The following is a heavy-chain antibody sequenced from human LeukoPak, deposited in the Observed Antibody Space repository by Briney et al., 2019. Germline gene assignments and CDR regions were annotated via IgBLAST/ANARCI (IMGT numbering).Heavy chain of an antibody. CDR1: GLTVSSNY. D-gene: IGHD2-15*01. CDR3: ARGSPSYYYYMDV. J-gene: IGHJ6*03. Sequence: GGSLRLSCAASGLTVSSNYMSWVRQAPGKGLEWVSLIYSGFNTYYADSVVGRFTISRDNSKNTLYLQMNSLEAEDTAVYYCARGSPSYYYYMDVWGKGTTVTISS. V-gene: IGHV3-53*01. CDR2: IYSGFNT.